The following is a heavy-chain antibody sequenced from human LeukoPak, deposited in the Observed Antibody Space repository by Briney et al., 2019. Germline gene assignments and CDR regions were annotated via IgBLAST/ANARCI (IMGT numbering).Heavy chain of an antibody. CDR1: GFTFSDYY. CDR3: ARVRGSYSTDY. D-gene: IGHD1-26*01. V-gene: IGHV3-11*01. J-gene: IGHJ4*02. Sequence: GGSLTLSCAASGFTFSDYYMSWISQAPGKGLEWVSYISGGGGTEYYADSVKGRFTISRDNAKNSLYLQMNSLTVEDTALYYCARVRGSYSTDYWGQGTLVTVSS. CDR2: ISGGGGTE.